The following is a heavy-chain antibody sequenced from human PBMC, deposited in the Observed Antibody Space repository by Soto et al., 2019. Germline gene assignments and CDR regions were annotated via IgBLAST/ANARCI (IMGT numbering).Heavy chain of an antibody. Sequence: GGSLRLSCAASGFTFSSYAMSWVRQAPGKGLEWVSAISGSGSNIYYADSVKGRFTISRDNAKNSLYLQMNSLRAEDTAVYYCARASITMVRGLFDPWGQGTLVTVSS. CDR1: GFTFSSYA. J-gene: IGHJ5*02. D-gene: IGHD3-10*01. CDR3: ARASITMVRGLFDP. CDR2: ISGSGSNI. V-gene: IGHV3-21*01.